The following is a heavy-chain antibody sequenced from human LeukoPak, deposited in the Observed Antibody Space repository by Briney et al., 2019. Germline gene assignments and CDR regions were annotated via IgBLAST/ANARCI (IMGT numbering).Heavy chain of an antibody. CDR2: IYSDGRRT. J-gene: IGHJ5*02. CDR3: ARSPNCGGDCS. V-gene: IGHV3-74*01. CDR1: GFNFSTYW. Sequence: GGSLRLSCAVSGFNFSTYWMHWVRQAPGKGLVWVSRIYSDGRRTSYADSVKGRFIISRDNAKNTLYLQMNSLRAEDTAVYYCARSPNCGGDCSWGQGTLVSVS. D-gene: IGHD2-21*02.